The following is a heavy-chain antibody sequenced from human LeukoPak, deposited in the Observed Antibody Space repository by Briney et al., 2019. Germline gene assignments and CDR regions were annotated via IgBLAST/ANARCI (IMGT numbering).Heavy chain of an antibody. CDR2: IHHSGNT. Sequence: PSETLSLTCTVSGYSISSGDFWGWIRQPPGKGLEWIGSIHHSGNTYYNASLKSRVTISVDTSNNQFSLKLSSVTAADTAVYYCASLRLDYYDSSGYIDYWGQGTLVTVSS. CDR1: GYSISSGDF. V-gene: IGHV4-38-2*02. J-gene: IGHJ4*02. CDR3: ASLRLDYYDSSGYIDY. D-gene: IGHD3-22*01.